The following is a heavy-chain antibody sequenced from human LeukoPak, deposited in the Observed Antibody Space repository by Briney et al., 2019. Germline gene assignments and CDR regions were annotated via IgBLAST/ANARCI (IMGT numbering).Heavy chain of an antibody. D-gene: IGHD6-13*01. V-gene: IGHV3-21*01. Sequence: PGGSLRLSCAASGFTFSSYSMNWVRQAPGKGLEWVSSISSSSSYIYYADSVKGRFTVSRDNAKNSLYLQMNSLRAEDTAVYYCARGSLSSSWDLFDYWGQGTLVTVSS. J-gene: IGHJ4*02. CDR3: ARGSLSSSWDLFDY. CDR2: ISSSSSYI. CDR1: GFTFSSYS.